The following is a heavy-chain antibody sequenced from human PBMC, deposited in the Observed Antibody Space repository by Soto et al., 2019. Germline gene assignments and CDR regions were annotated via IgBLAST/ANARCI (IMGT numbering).Heavy chain of an antibody. CDR2: IIPILGIA. Sequence: QVQLVQSGAEVKKPGSSVKVSCKASGGTFSSYTINWVRQAPGQGLEWMGRIIPILGIANYAQKFQGRVTLTADKSTSTAYMELSSLRSEDTAVYYCARSTDYGDYVDYFDYWGQGTLVTVSS. V-gene: IGHV1-69*02. CDR1: GGTFSSYT. CDR3: ARSTDYGDYVDYFDY. D-gene: IGHD4-17*01. J-gene: IGHJ4*02.